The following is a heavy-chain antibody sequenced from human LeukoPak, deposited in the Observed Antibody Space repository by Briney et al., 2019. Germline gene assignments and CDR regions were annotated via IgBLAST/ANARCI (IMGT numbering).Heavy chain of an antibody. CDR3: ARDRDYFEH. Sequence: SETLSLTCTVSGGSISGYYWSWIRQPPGKGLEWIGFIYHSGTINYNPSLKSRVTISVDTSKNQFSLKLTSVTAADTAVYFCARDRDYFEHWGQGTLVTASS. D-gene: IGHD5-24*01. V-gene: IGHV4-59*01. J-gene: IGHJ4*02. CDR1: GGSISGYY. CDR2: IYHSGTI.